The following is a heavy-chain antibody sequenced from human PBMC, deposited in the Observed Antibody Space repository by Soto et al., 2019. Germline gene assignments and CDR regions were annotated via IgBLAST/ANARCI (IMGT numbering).Heavy chain of an antibody. CDR3: ASSEGAGYPYYYYGMDV. D-gene: IGHD3-9*01. CDR1: GGCMSSYY. Sequence: ETLSLTCTVSGGCMSSYYWSWIRQPPGKGLEWIGYIYYSGSTNYNPSLKSRVTISVDTSKNQFSLKLSSVTAADTAVYYCASSEGAGYPYYYYGMDVWGQGTTVTVS. V-gene: IGHV4-59*01. CDR2: IYYSGST. J-gene: IGHJ6*02.